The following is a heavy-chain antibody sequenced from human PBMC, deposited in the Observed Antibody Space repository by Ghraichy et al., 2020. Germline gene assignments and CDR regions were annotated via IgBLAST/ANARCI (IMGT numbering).Heavy chain of an antibody. J-gene: IGHJ6*02. Sequence: ASVKVSCKASGYTFTSYYMHWVRQAPGQGLEWMGIINPSGGSTSYAQKFQGRVTMTRDTSTSTVYMELSSLRSEDTAVYYCAREPAAGTSGQGVGTPTIDYYYYGMDVWGQGTTVTVSS. V-gene: IGHV1-46*01. D-gene: IGHD6-13*01. CDR3: AREPAAGTSGQGVGTPTIDYYYYGMDV. CDR2: INPSGGST. CDR1: GYTFTSYY.